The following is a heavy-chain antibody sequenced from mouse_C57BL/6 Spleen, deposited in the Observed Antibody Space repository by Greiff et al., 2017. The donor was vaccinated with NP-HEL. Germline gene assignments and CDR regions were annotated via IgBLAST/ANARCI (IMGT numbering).Heavy chain of an antibody. CDR1: GYSFTGYY. D-gene: IGHD2-4*01. J-gene: IGHJ1*03. CDR2: INPSTGGT. Sequence: VQLQQSGPELVKPGASVKISCKASGYSFTGYYMNWVKQSPEKSLEWIGEINPSTGGTTYNQKFKAKATLTVDKSSSTAYMQLKSLTSEDSAVYYCARRITGWYFDVWGTGTTVTVSS. CDR3: ARRITGWYFDV. V-gene: IGHV1-42*01.